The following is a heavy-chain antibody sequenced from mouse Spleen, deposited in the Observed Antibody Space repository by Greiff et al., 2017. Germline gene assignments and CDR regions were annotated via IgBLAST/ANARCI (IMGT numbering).Heavy chain of an antibody. CDR2: INRGGTYT. V-gene: IGHV5-9-3*01. D-gene: IGHD1-3*01. J-gene: IGHJ4*01. CDR3: ARQSGYAMDY. CDR1: GFIFNSYA. Sequence: EVKVVESGGGLVRPGGSLKLSCAASGFIFNSYAMSWVRQTPEKRLEWVATINRGGTYTYYPVSVEGRCTISRDNANNTLYLQMSSLRSEDTAIYYCARQSGYAMDYWGQGTSVTVSS.